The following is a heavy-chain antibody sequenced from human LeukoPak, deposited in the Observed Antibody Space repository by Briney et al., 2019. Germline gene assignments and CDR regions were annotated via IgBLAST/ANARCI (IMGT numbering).Heavy chain of an antibody. Sequence: KTGGSLRLSCAVSRCAFSNAWMSWVRQAPGKGLEWVGRIKSKTDGGTTDYAAPVTGRFTISRDDSKNTLYLQMNSLKTEDTAVYYCTTGLYDSSGYYSDYWGQGTLVTVSS. CDR3: TTGLYDSSGYYSDY. V-gene: IGHV3-15*01. J-gene: IGHJ4*02. CDR2: IKSKTDGGTT. CDR1: RCAFSNAW. D-gene: IGHD3-22*01.